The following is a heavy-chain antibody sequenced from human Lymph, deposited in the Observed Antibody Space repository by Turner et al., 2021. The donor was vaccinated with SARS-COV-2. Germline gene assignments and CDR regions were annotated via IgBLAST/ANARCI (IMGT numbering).Heavy chain of an antibody. V-gene: IGHV1-8*02. CDR1: GNTFTSLD. CDR3: ARGRYSGGGMDV. CDR2: INPNSGNT. Sequence: QVQLVQSGAEVKKPGASVMVSCKGPGNTFTSLDINWVRQATGQGVECIGWINPNSGNTGYAQKFHGRVTMTKNTSISTANMELGSLRAEDTAVYYCARGRYSGGGMDVWGQGTTVTVSS. D-gene: IGHD1-26*01. J-gene: IGHJ6*02.